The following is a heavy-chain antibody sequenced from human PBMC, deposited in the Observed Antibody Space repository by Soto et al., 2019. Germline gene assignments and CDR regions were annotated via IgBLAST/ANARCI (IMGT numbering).Heavy chain of an antibody. D-gene: IGHD3-22*01. V-gene: IGHV3-15*07. J-gene: IGHJ4*01. CDR1: GYTFTNAW. Sequence: EVQLVESGGGLVKPGGYLRLSCAASGYTFTNAWINWVRQAPGKGLEWVGRIKSKTDGGTTDYAEPVKGRFAISRDDSHNMVYLQMNSLKIEDTAVYYCTTDSYSTIIIVRFDSWGHGTLVTVSS. CDR2: IKSKTDGGTT. CDR3: TTDSYSTIIIVRFDS.